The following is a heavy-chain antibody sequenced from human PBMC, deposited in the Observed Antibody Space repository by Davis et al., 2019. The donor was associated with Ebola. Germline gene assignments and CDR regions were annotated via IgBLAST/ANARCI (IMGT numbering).Heavy chain of an antibody. CDR1: GYSISSGYY. CDR2: IYHSGST. D-gene: IGHD2-2*01. V-gene: IGHV4-38-2*02. Sequence: MPSETLSLTCTVSGYSISSGYYWGWIRQPPGKGLEWIGSIYHSGSTYYNPSLKSRVTISVDTSKNQFSLKLSSVTAADTAVYYCARHGGLGYCISTSCYADSWFDPWGQGTLVTVSS. CDR3: ARHGGLGYCISTSCYADSWFDP. J-gene: IGHJ5*02.